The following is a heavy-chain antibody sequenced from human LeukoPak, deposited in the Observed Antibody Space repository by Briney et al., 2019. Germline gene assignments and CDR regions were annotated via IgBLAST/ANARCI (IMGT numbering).Heavy chain of an antibody. CDR3: ARDGGIVGAANPYFDY. Sequence: SETLSLTCTVSGYSISSGYYWGWIRQPPGKGLEWIGSMYHSGSTYYNPSFKSRVTISVDTSKNHFSLKLSSVTASDTALYHCARDGGIVGAANPYFDYWGQGTLVTVSS. CDR2: MYHSGST. J-gene: IGHJ4*02. CDR1: GYSISSGYY. D-gene: IGHD1-26*01. V-gene: IGHV4-38-2*02.